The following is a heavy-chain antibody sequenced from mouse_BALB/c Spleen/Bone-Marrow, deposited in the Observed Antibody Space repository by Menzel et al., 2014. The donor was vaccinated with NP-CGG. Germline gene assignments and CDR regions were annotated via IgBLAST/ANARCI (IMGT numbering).Heavy chain of an antibody. Sequence: EVKLEESGGGLVQPKGSLKLSCAASGFTSNTYAMHWVCQAPGKGLEWVARIRSKSNNYATYYADSVKDRFTISRDDSQSMLYLQMNNLKTKDTAMYYCVREDYGRGFAYWGQGTLVTVSA. CDR3: VREDYGRGFAY. J-gene: IGHJ3*01. V-gene: IGHV10-3*03. D-gene: IGHD1-1*01. CDR1: GFTSNTYA. CDR2: IRSKSNNYAT.